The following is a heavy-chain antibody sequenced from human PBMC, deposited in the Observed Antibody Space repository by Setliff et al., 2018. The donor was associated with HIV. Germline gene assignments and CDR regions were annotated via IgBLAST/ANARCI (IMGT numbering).Heavy chain of an antibody. Sequence: LSLTCTVSGGSISSSNYYWGWIRQPPGKGLEWIGAISYSGHIYFNSSLKSRVTIYLDTSKRQLSLRLTSVTAADTAVYYCARHVILLEWLSYFYMDVWGKGATVTV. D-gene: IGHD6-19*01. J-gene: IGHJ6*03. CDR3: ARHVILLEWLSYFYMDV. CDR1: GGSISSSNYY. CDR2: ISYSGHI. V-gene: IGHV4-39*01.